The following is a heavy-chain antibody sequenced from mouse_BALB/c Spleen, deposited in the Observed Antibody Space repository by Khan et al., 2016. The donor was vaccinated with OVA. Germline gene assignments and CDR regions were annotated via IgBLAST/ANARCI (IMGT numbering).Heavy chain of an antibody. CDR2: ISYSGAT. V-gene: IGHV3-2*02. Sequence: VQLKESGPGLVKPSQSLSLTCTVTGHSITSDHAWNWIRQFPGNKLEWMGYISYSGATSHNPSLKSRISITRDTSKNQFFLQLKSVTTEDTATYYCARHNYGYWYFDVWGAGTTVTVSS. J-gene: IGHJ1*01. CDR1: GHSITSDHA. CDR3: ARHNYGYWYFDV. D-gene: IGHD1-2*01.